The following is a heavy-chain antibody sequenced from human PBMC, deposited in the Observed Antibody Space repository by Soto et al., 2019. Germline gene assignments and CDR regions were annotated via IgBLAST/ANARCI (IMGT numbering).Heavy chain of an antibody. J-gene: IGHJ4*02. CDR3: AKHQNSPGFWRGYLDY. CDR2: ISGSGGST. V-gene: IGHV3-23*01. Sequence: EVQLLESGGGLVQPGGSLRLSCAASGFTFSSYAMSWVRQAPGKGLEWVSAISGSGGSTYYADSVKGRFTISRDNSKNTPYLQMNSLRAEDTAVYYCAKHQNSPGFWRGYLDYWGQGTLVTVSS. D-gene: IGHD3-3*01. CDR1: GFTFSSYA.